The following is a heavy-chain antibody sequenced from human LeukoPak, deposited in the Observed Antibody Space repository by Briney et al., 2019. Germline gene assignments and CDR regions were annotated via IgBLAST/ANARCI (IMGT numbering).Heavy chain of an antibody. Sequence: PGESLKISCKGSGYSFTSYWIGWVRQMPGKGLEWMGIIYPGDSDTRYSPSFQGQVTISADKSISTAYLQWSSLKASDTAVYYCARLSPVIFYGESTPLFDYWGQGTLVTVSS. J-gene: IGHJ4*02. CDR1: GYSFTSYW. D-gene: IGHD4-17*01. V-gene: IGHV5-51*01. CDR2: IYPGDSDT. CDR3: ARLSPVIFYGESTPLFDY.